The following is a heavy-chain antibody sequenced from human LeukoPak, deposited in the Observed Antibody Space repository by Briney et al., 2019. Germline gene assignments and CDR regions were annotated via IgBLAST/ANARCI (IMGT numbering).Heavy chain of an antibody. CDR2: LNPKSGNT. Sequence: GASVKVSCKASGYTFTSYDINWVRQATGQGLEWMGWLNPKSGNTGYAQKFQGRVTMTRNTSISTAYMELSSLRSEDTAVYYCARGNGASYYDFWSGYYFAPYYYYMDVWGKGTTVTVSS. V-gene: IGHV1-8*01. CDR1: GYTFTSYD. J-gene: IGHJ6*03. CDR3: ARGNGASYYDFWSGYYFAPYYYYMDV. D-gene: IGHD3-3*01.